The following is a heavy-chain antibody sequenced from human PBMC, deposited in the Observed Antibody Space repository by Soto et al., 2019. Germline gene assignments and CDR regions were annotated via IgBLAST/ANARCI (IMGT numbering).Heavy chain of an antibody. D-gene: IGHD3-22*01. CDR1: GYTFTSYG. CDR2: ISAYNGNT. V-gene: IGHV1-18*01. Sequence: ASVKVSCKASGYTFTSYGISWVRQAPGQGLEWMGWISAYNGNTNYTQNLQGRVTMTTDTSTSTAYMELRSLRSDETAVYYCARGYYYDSSGPFDYWGQGTLVTVSS. CDR3: ARGYYYDSSGPFDY. J-gene: IGHJ4*02.